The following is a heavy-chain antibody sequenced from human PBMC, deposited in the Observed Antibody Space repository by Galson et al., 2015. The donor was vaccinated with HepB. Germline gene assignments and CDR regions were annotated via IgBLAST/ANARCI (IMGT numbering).Heavy chain of an antibody. J-gene: IGHJ4*02. CDR1: GFTFSSYA. Sequence: SLRLSCAASGFTFSSYAMHWVRQAPGKGLEWVAVISYDGSNKYYADSVKGRFTISRDNSKNTLYLQMNSLRAEDTAVYYCARETRGGARYYFDYWGQGTLVTVSS. D-gene: IGHD3-10*01. CDR2: ISYDGSNK. V-gene: IGHV3-30-3*01. CDR3: ARETRGGARYYFDY.